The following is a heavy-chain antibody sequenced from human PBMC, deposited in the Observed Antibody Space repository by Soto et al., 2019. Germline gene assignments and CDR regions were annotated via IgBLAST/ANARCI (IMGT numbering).Heavy chain of an antibody. CDR1: GFTFSSYS. V-gene: IGHV3-21*01. CDR2: ISSSSSYI. CDR3: ARDKNSGYDSFDY. J-gene: IGHJ4*02. D-gene: IGHD5-12*01. Sequence: PVGSLRLSCAASGFTFSSYSMNWVRQAPGKGLEWVSSISSSSSYIYYADSVKGRFTISRDNAKNSLYLQMNSLRAEDTAVYYCARDKNSGYDSFDYWGQGTLVTVSS.